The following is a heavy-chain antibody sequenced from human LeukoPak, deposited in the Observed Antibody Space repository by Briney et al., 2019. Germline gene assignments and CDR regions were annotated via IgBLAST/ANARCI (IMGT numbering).Heavy chain of an antibody. CDR3: ARDMGAPDYGSYSVDY. Sequence: PSETLSVTCTVSGGSVSSGSYYWSWIRQPPGRGLEWIAYIHYSGSAAYNPSLKSRVTISRDMSTNQFSLKMTSVTAADTAVYFCARDMGAPDYGSYSVDYWGQGTLVTVSS. D-gene: IGHD4-23*01. J-gene: IGHJ4*02. V-gene: IGHV4-61*01. CDR2: IHYSGSA. CDR1: GGSVSSGSYY.